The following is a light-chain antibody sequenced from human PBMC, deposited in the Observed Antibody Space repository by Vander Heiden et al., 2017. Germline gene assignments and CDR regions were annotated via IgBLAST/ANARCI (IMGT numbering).Light chain of an antibody. CDR3: QSYDSSLSGYV. CDR2: GNS. V-gene: IGLV1-40*01. Sequence: QSLLTPPPSVSGAPGQRVTISCTGSSSNIGAGYDVHWYQQLPGTAPKLLIYGNSNRPSGVPDRFSGSKSGTSASLAITGLQAEDEADYYCQSYDSSLSGYVFGTGTKVTVL. CDR1: SSNIGAGYD. J-gene: IGLJ1*01.